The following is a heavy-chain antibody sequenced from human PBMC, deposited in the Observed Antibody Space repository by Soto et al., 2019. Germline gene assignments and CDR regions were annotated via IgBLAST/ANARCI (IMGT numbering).Heavy chain of an antibody. J-gene: IGHJ4*02. D-gene: IGHD5-12*01. V-gene: IGHV3-30*18. CDR1: GFTFSSYI. CDR3: AKIYSGYDSRLDD. CDR2: ISYDGSNK. Sequence: RIPCEASGFTFSSYIMHWVRQAPGKGLEWVAVISYDGSNKYYADSVKGRFTISRDNSKNTLYLQMNSLRAEDTAVYYCAKIYSGYDSRLDDWGQGTLVTVSS.